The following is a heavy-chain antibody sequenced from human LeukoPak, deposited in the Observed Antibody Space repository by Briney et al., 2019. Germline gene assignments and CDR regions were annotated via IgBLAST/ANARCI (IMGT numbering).Heavy chain of an antibody. CDR1: GYTFTRYG. J-gene: IGHJ6*02. V-gene: IGHV1-18*01. CDR3: ARETQLRYFDWLPNYYYYYGMDV. Sequence: ASVKVSCKASGYTFTRYGISWVRQAPGQGLEWMGWISAYNGNTNYAQKLQGRVTMTTDTSTSTAYMELRSLRSDDTAVYYCARETQLRYFDWLPNYYYYYGMDVWGQGTTVTVSS. CDR2: ISAYNGNT. D-gene: IGHD3-9*01.